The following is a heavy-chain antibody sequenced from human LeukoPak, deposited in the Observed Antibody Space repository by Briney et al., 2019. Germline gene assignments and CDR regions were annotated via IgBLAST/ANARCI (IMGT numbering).Heavy chain of an antibody. Sequence: GGSLRLSCAASGFTFTRYWMTWVRQAPGKGLEWVANIKEDGSEIYYVDSVKGRFTISRDNANNSLYLQMNSLRAEDTAMYYCARGGGSLVVVISPSFDYWGQGTLVTVSS. J-gene: IGHJ4*02. D-gene: IGHD3-22*01. CDR1: GFTFTRYW. V-gene: IGHV3-7*01. CDR3: ARGGGSLVVVISPSFDY. CDR2: IKEDGSEI.